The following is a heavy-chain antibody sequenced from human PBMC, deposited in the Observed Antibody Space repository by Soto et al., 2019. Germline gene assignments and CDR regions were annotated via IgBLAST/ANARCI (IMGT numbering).Heavy chain of an antibody. J-gene: IGHJ4*02. Sequence: EVQLVESGGGLVQPGGSLRLSCAASGFTFSSYSMNWVRQAPGKGLEWVSYISSSSSTIYYADSVKGRFTISRDNAKNSLYLQMNSLRAEDTAVYYCARDSRLLWFGADHLRPYYFDYWGQGTLVTVSS. V-gene: IGHV3-48*01. CDR1: GFTFSSYS. CDR2: ISSSSSTI. D-gene: IGHD3-10*01. CDR3: ARDSRLLWFGADHLRPYYFDY.